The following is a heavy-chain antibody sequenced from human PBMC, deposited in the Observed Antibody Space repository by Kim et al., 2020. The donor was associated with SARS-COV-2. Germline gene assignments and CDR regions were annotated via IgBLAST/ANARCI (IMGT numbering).Heavy chain of an antibody. CDR2: INHSGST. CDR3: ARARRGYSYGYGV. Sequence: SETLSLTCAVYGGSFSGYYWSWIRQPPGKGLEWIGEINHSGSTNYNPSLKSRGTISVDTSKNQFSLKLSSVTAADTAVYYCARARRGYSYGYGVWGQGT. CDR1: GGSFSGYY. V-gene: IGHV4-34*01. D-gene: IGHD5-18*01. J-gene: IGHJ3*01.